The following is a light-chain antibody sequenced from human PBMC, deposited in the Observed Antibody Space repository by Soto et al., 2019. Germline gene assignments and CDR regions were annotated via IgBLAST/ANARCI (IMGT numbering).Light chain of an antibody. CDR2: AAS. V-gene: IGKV1-27*01. J-gene: IGKJ3*01. Sequence: DIPMTQSPSSLSASVGDRVTITCRASQGINNYVAWYQQKPGKPPKLLIYAASTLQSGVPSRFSGSGSGTDFTLTINSLQPEDVASYSCQKYSSVPVFGPGTKVDIK. CDR1: QGINNY. CDR3: QKYSSVPV.